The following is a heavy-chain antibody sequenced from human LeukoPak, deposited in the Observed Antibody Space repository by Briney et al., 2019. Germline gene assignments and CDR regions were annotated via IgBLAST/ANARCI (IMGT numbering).Heavy chain of an antibody. CDR1: GFTFDDYG. V-gene: IGHV3-20*04. Sequence: GGSPRLSCAASGFTFDDYGMSWVRQAPGKGLEWVSNINWNGDSTGYADSVKGRSTISRDNGKNSLYLQMNSLRAEDTALYYCAREVATYDYYYYMDAWGKGTTVTVSS. CDR2: INWNGDST. CDR3: AREVATYDYYYYMDA. J-gene: IGHJ6*03. D-gene: IGHD5-12*01.